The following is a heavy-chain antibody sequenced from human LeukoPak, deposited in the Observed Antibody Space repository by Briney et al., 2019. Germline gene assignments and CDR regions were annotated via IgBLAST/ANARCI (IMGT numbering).Heavy chain of an antibody. V-gene: IGHV1-2*02. Sequence: ASVPVSRQASGYTFTYYYMHWVRPPPGKGRAWMGWINHNSCGTKYAHKLQGRGTMTRDTSIRPAYMEVSRLRSDDTAVYSGARYYEITIYGVVRALDYWGQGTLVTVSS. D-gene: IGHD3-3*01. CDR3: ARYYEITIYGVVRALDY. J-gene: IGHJ4*02. CDR2: INHNSCGT. CDR1: GYTFTYYY.